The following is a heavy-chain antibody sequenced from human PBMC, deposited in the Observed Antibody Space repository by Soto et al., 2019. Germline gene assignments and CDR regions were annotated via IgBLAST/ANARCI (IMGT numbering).Heavy chain of an antibody. J-gene: IGHJ5*02. CDR1: GGSISSSSYY. D-gene: IGHD3-9*01. Sequence: SETLSLTCTVSGGSISSSSYYWGWIRQPPGKGLEWIGSIYYSGSTYYNPSLKSRVTISVDTSKNQFSLKLSSVTAADTAVYYCARSGVLRYFDWFNWFDPWGQGTLVTVSS. CDR3: ARSGVLRYFDWFNWFDP. CDR2: IYYSGST. V-gene: IGHV4-39*01.